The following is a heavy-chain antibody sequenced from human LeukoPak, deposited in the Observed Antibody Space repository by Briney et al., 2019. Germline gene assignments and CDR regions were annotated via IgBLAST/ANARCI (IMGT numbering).Heavy chain of an antibody. CDR3: TRGSQSDYYYGMDV. J-gene: IGHJ6*02. V-gene: IGHV3-73*01. CDR1: GFTFSGSA. CDR2: IRSRTNTYAT. Sequence: GGSLRLSCAASGFTFSGSAMHWVRQASGKGLEWVGRIRSRTNTYATAYAASVKGRFTISRDDSKNTAYLQMNSLKTEDTAVYYCTRGSQSDYYYGMDVWGQGTTVTVSS.